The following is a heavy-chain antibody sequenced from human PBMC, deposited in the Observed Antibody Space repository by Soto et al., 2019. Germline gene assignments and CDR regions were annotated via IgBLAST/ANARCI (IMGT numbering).Heavy chain of an antibody. Sequence: EVQLVESGGGLVKPGESLRLSCAVSGFTFTNVWMSWVRQAPGKGLEWVGRIKSKTTGETIDYAAVVKGRFTISTDDSKNTLYLQMNSLKTEDTAVYYYTKMGPVAGELDYWGRGTLVTVSS. CDR1: GFTFTNVW. V-gene: IGHV3-15*01. D-gene: IGHD1-26*01. J-gene: IGHJ4*02. CDR3: TKMGPVAGELDY. CDR2: IKSKTTGETI.